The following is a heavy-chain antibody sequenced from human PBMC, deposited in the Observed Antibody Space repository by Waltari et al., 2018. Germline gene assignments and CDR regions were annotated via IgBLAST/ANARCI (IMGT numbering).Heavy chain of an antibody. Sequence: QVQLVQSGAEVKKPGSSVKVSCKASGGTFSSYAISWVRQAPGQGLEWMGGIIPIFGTANYAQKFQGRVTITADESTSTAYMELSSLRSEDTAVYYCARVRITIFGVVITSDAFDIWGQGTMVTVSS. V-gene: IGHV1-69*01. CDR3: ARVRITIFGVVITSDAFDI. CDR2: IIPIFGTA. D-gene: IGHD3-3*01. J-gene: IGHJ3*02. CDR1: GGTFSSYA.